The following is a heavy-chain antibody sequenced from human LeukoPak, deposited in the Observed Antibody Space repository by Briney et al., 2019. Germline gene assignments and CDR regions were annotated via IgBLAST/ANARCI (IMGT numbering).Heavy chain of an antibody. D-gene: IGHD2-8*01. J-gene: IGHJ4*02. CDR1: GFTFNNYA. CDR3: AKDLRAYCTNGICYERRSLFDY. CDR2: ISASGGST. Sequence: GGSLRLSCAASGFTFNNYAMSWVRQAPGKGLEWVSSISASGGSTNYADSVTGRFTISRDNPKNTLSLLMHSLRAEDTAFYYWAKDLRAYCTNGICYERRSLFDYWGQGTLVTVSS. V-gene: IGHV3-23*01.